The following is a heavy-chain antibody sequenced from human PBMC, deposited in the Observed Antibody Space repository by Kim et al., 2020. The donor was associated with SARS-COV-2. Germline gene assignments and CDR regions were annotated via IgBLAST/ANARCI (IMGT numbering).Heavy chain of an antibody. Sequence: YFVDSVKGRFTISRDNARNSLDLQMNSLRAEDTAVYYCATSIAAAGTFDYWGQGTLVTVSS. V-gene: IGHV3-7*01. CDR3: ATSIAAAGTFDY. J-gene: IGHJ4*02. D-gene: IGHD6-13*01.